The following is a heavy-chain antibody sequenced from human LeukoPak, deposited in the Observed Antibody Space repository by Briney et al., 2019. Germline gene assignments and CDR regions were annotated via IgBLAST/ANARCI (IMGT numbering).Heavy chain of an antibody. CDR2: INHSGST. J-gene: IGHJ6*02. D-gene: IGHD3-3*01. CDR1: GGPFSGYY. Sequence: SQTLSLTCAVYGGPFSGYYWSWIRQPPGKGLEWIGEINHSGSTNYNPSLKSRVTISVDTSKNHCSLKLSSVTPADTAVYYCARGGGYYDFRSGYYGPPHYYYAMDVWGQGTTVTVSS. V-gene: IGHV4-34*01. CDR3: ARGGGYYDFRSGYYGPPHYYYAMDV.